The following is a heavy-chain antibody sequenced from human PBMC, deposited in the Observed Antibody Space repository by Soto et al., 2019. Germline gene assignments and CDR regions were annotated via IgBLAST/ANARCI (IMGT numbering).Heavy chain of an antibody. Sequence: QPGGSLRLSCAASGFTFSSYGMHWVRQAPGKGLEWVAVISYDGSNKYYADSVKGRFTISRDNSKNTLYLQMNSLRAEDTAVYYFAKDPPYGEPGWFDPWGQGTLVTVS. J-gene: IGHJ5*02. CDR1: GFTFSSYG. CDR2: ISYDGSNK. CDR3: AKDPPYGEPGWFDP. V-gene: IGHV3-30*18. D-gene: IGHD4-17*01.